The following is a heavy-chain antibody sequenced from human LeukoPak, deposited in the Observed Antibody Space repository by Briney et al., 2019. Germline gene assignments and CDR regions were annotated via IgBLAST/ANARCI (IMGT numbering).Heavy chain of an antibody. CDR3: ARLGGSYG. J-gene: IGHJ4*02. D-gene: IGHD3-16*01. Sequence: ASVKVSCKASGYTFIDYYMHWVRQAPGQGLEWMGWINPNSGGTNYAQKFQGRVTMTRDTSIRTAYMELSRLRFDGTAVYYCARLGGSYGWGQGTLVTVSS. V-gene: IGHV1-2*02. CDR2: INPNSGGT. CDR1: GYTFIDYY.